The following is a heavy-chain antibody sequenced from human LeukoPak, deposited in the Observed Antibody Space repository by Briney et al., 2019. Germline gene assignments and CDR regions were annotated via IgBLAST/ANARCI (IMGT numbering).Heavy chain of an antibody. Sequence: GESLKISCKGSGYSFTSYWIGWVRQMPGKGLEWMGIIYPGDSDTRYSPSFQGQVTISADKSISTAYLQWSSLKASDTAMYYCARLNYYDSSGYYTSVGPENGPFDYWGQGTLVTVSS. J-gene: IGHJ4*02. CDR3: ARLNYYDSSGYYTSVGPENGPFDY. CDR2: IYPGDSDT. CDR1: GYSFTSYW. V-gene: IGHV5-51*01. D-gene: IGHD3-22*01.